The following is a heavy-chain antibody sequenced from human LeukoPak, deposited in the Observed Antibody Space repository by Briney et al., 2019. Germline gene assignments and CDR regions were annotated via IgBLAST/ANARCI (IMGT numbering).Heavy chain of an antibody. D-gene: IGHD3-22*01. CDR1: GGTFSSYA. V-gene: IGHV1-69*04. CDR3: AREAAGITMIVVPDAFDI. Sequence: ASVKVSCKASGGTFSSYAISWVRQAPGQGLEWMGRIIPILGMANYAQKFQGRVTITADKSTSTAYMELSSLRSEDTAVYYCAREAAGITMIVVPDAFDIWGQGTMVTVSS. CDR2: IIPILGMA. J-gene: IGHJ3*02.